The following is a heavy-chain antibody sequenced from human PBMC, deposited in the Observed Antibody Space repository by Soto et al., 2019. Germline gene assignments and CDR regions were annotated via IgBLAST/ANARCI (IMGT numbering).Heavy chain of an antibody. Sequence: PGGSLRLSCAASGFTFSSYSMNWVRQAPGKGLEWVSYISSSGSTIYYADSVKGRFTISRDNAKNSLYLQMNSLRAEDTAVYYCAREVFGGMDVWGQGTTVTVSS. J-gene: IGHJ6*02. CDR3: AREVFGGMDV. CDR2: ISSSGSTI. V-gene: IGHV3-48*04. D-gene: IGHD3-3*01. CDR1: GFTFSSYS.